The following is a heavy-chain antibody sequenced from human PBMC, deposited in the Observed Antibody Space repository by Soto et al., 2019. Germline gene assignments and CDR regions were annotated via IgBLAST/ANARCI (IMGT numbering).Heavy chain of an antibody. J-gene: IGHJ3*02. D-gene: IGHD1-26*01. CDR2: IYYSGST. V-gene: IGHV4-39*06. CDR1: GGSISSSSYY. Sequence: SETLSLTCTVSGGSISSSSYYWGWIRQPPGKGLEWIGSIYYSGSTYYNPSLKSRVTISVDTSKNQFPLKLTSVTAADTAVYYCARYLLSGSYPSAFDIWGQGTMVTVSS. CDR3: ARYLLSGSYPSAFDI.